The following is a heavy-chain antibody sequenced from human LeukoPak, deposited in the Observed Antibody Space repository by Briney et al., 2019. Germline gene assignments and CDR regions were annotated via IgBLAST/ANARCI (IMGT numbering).Heavy chain of an antibody. CDR2: IIPIFGTA. D-gene: IGHD3-22*01. J-gene: IGHJ4*02. CDR3: ASHYYDSSGYYYGYDY. Sequence: SVKVSCKASGGTFSSYAISWVRQAPGQGLEWMGGIIPIFGTANYAQKFQGRVTITADESTSTAYMELSSLRSEDTAVYYCASHYYDSSGYYYGYDYWGQGTLVTVSS. V-gene: IGHV1-69*01. CDR1: GGTFSSYA.